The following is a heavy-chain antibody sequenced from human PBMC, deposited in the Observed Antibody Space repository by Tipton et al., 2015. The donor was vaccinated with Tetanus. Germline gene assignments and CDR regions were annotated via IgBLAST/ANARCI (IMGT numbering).Heavy chain of an antibody. Sequence: LRLSCAVYGGSFSGYYWSWIRQPPGKGLEWIGYIFYSGNTNYNPSLKTRVTISVDTSKNQFSLKLSSVTAADTAVYYCARDRGLTTGGGIGMDVWGQGTTVTVSS. CDR2: IFYSGNT. D-gene: IGHD4-17*01. J-gene: IGHJ6*02. CDR3: ARDRGLTTGGGIGMDV. CDR1: GGSFSGYY. V-gene: IGHV4-59*01.